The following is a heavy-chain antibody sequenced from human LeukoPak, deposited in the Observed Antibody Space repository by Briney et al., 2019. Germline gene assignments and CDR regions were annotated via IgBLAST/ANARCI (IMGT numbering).Heavy chain of an antibody. CDR3: ARGRYYFDDSDAYFY. V-gene: IGHV4-34*01. D-gene: IGHD3-16*01. CDR1: GGSFSGYY. Sequence: PSETLSLTCAVYGGSFSGYYWSSIRQSPGKGLEWIGEINHDGSTNYNPSLKSRVTMSVDTSKNQFSLKLRSVTAADTAVYYCARGRYYFDDSDAYFYWGQGTLVTVSS. CDR2: INHDGST. J-gene: IGHJ4*02.